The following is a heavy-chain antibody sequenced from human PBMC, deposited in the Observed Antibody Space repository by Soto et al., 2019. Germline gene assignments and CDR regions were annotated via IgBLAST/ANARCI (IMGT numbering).Heavy chain of an antibody. Sequence: PGGSLRLSCSASGFTFRNYWMTWVRQAPGKGLEWVANIKQDGSEKYYVDSVKGRFTISRDNAKNSLYLQMNSLRAEDTAVYYCARGCSGGSCYSIWFDYWGQGTQVTVSS. J-gene: IGHJ4*02. D-gene: IGHD2-15*01. CDR2: IKQDGSEK. CDR3: ARGCSGGSCYSIWFDY. CDR1: GFTFRNYW. V-gene: IGHV3-7*03.